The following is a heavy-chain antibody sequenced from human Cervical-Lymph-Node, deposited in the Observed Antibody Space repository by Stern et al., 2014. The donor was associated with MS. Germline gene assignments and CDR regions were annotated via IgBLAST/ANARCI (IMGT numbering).Heavy chain of an antibody. V-gene: IGHV1-18*01. CDR2: ISAYNGDT. Sequence: QVQLVESGAEVKKPGASVKGSCTASGYTFTDYAISWVRQAPGQGLEWMAWISAYNGDTNFAQEVQGRVSPTTDTATSTAYMELRSLRSDDTAVYYCAVLSVDADFDYWGQGTLVTVSS. J-gene: IGHJ4*02. CDR3: AVLSVDADFDY. D-gene: IGHD5-18*01. CDR1: GYTFTDYA.